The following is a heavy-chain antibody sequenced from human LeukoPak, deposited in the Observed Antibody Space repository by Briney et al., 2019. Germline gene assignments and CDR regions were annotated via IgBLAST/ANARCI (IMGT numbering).Heavy chain of an antibody. J-gene: IGHJ4*02. CDR2: IKSKTDGGTT. D-gene: IGHD2-8*01. CDR3: TVDTNTDSHYF. Sequence: PGWSLRLSCGGSGFTFSHAWMTWVRQGPGKGLEWVGRIKSKTDGGTTDHAAPVKGRFTISRDDSVNTLYLQMNSLKTEDTAVYYCTVDTNTDSHYFWGQGTLVTVSS. V-gene: IGHV3-15*01. CDR1: GFTFSHAW.